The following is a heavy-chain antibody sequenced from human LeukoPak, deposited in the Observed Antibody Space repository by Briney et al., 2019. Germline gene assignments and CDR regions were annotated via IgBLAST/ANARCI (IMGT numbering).Heavy chain of an antibody. CDR3: AREYSGSYCLDY. Sequence: GGSLRLSCAASGFTFSSYAMSWVRQAPGKGLEWVAVISYDGSNKYYADSVKGRFTISRDNSKNTLYLQMNSLRAEDTAVYYCAREYSGSYCLDYWGQGTLVTVSS. CDR2: ISYDGSNK. J-gene: IGHJ4*02. D-gene: IGHD1-26*01. V-gene: IGHV3-30-3*01. CDR1: GFTFSSYA.